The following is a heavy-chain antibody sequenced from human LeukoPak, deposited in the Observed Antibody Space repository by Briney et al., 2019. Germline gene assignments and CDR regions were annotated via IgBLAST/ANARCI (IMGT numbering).Heavy chain of an antibody. CDR1: GGSISSSSYY. Sequence: SETLSLTCTVSGGSISSSSYYWGWIRQPPGKGLEWIGSIHYSGSTYYNPSLKSRVTISVDTSKNQFSLKLSSVTAADTAVYYCARDFLLDAGSGRAFDIWGQGTMVTVSS. CDR2: IHYSGST. J-gene: IGHJ3*02. V-gene: IGHV4-39*07. D-gene: IGHD3-3*01. CDR3: ARDFLLDAGSGRAFDI.